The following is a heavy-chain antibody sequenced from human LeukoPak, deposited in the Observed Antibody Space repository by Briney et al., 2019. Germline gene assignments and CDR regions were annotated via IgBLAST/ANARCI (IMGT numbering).Heavy chain of an antibody. CDR1: EFIFSSYA. CDR3: ATLWFGELKTYYFYYYGVDV. Sequence: GRSLRLSCAASEFIFSSYAMHWVRQAPGKGLEWVAVISYDGSNKSYADSVKGRFTISRDNSRNTLYPQMNSLRAEDTAVYFCATLWFGELKTYYFYYYGVDVWGQGTTVTVSS. D-gene: IGHD3-10*01. J-gene: IGHJ6*02. CDR2: ISYDGSNK. V-gene: IGHV3-30-3*01.